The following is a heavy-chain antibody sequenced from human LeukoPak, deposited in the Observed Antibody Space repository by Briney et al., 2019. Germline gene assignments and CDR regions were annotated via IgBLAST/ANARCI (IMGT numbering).Heavy chain of an antibody. CDR3: ARDLAGLYGPFDY. Sequence: GGSLRLSCAASGFTFSDSWMSWVRQAPGKGLEWVSYISSSGTTIYYADSVKGRFTISRDNAKNSLYLQMNSLRDEDTAVYYCARDLAGLYGPFDYWGQGTLVTVSS. D-gene: IGHD6-13*01. J-gene: IGHJ4*02. V-gene: IGHV3-11*04. CDR1: GFTFSDSW. CDR2: ISSSGTTI.